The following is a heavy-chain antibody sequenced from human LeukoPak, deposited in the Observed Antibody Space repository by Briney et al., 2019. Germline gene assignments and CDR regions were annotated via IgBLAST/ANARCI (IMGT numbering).Heavy chain of an antibody. D-gene: IGHD3-22*01. CDR3: AREKNFYDSSDPKYYFDY. J-gene: IGHJ4*02. Sequence: ASVKVSCTASGYTFTNYGISWVRQAPGQGLEWMGWISAYNGNTNYAQKLQGRVTMTTDTSTSTAYMELRSLRSDDTAVYYCAREKNFYDSSDPKYYFDYWGQGTLVTVSS. V-gene: IGHV1-18*01. CDR2: ISAYNGNT. CDR1: GYTFTNYG.